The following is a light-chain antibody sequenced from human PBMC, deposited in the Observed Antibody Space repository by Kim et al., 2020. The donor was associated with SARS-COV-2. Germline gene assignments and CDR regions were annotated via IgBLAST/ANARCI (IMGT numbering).Light chain of an antibody. J-gene: IGLJ2*01. V-gene: IGLV3-1*01. CDR2: QDS. CDR3: QAWDSSTYVV. Sequence: SPGQTASITCSGDKLGDKYARWYQQKPGQSPVLVIYQDSKRPSGIPGRFSGSNSGNTATLTISGTQAMDEADYYCQAWDSSTYVVFGGGTQLTVL. CDR1: KLGDKY.